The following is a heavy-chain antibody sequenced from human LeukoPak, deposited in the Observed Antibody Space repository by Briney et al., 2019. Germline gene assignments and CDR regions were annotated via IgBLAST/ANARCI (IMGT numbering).Heavy chain of an antibody. Sequence: GGSLRLSCAASGFTFSSYAMHWVRQAPGKGLEWVAVISYDGSNKYYADSVKGRFTISRDNSKNTLYLQMNSLRAEDTAVYYCASSPTTAVTPPWGQGTLVTVSS. V-gene: IGHV3-30-3*01. J-gene: IGHJ5*02. CDR1: GFTFSSYA. CDR3: ASSPTTAVTPP. D-gene: IGHD4-17*01. CDR2: ISYDGSNK.